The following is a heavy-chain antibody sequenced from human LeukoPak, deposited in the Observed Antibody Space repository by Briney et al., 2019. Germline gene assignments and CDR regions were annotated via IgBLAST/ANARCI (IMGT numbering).Heavy chain of an antibody. CDR2: MKEDGSQI. CDR3: ASFWSGYFDF. J-gene: IGHJ4*02. V-gene: IGHV3-7*01. D-gene: IGHD3-3*01. Sequence: GGPLRLSCVASDITFSTYWMSWVRQAPGKGLEWVANMKEDGSQIYYVDSVKGRFTISRDNAKNSLYLQMHSLRAEDTAVYFCASFWSGYFDFWGRGTLVTVSS. CDR1: DITFSTYW.